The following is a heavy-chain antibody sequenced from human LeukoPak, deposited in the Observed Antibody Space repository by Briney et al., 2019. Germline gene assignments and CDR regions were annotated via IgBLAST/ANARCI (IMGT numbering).Heavy chain of an antibody. CDR3: ARANCSGGSCYSGDAFDI. CDR2: IYPGDSDT. J-gene: IGHJ3*02. V-gene: IGHV5-51*01. D-gene: IGHD2-15*01. CDR1: GYRFTSYW. Sequence: HGESLKISCKGSGYRFTSYWIGWVRQMPGEGLEWMGIIYPGDSDTRYSPSFQGQVTISADKSISTAYLQWSSLKASDTAMYYCARANCSGGSCYSGDAFDIWGQGTMVTVSS.